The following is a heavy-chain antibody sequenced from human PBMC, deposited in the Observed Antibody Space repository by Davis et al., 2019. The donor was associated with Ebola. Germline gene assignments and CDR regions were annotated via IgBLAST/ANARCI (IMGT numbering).Heavy chain of an antibody. Sequence: GESLKISCAASGFTFSSYEINWVRQAPGKGLEWVSYISSSGTTIYYADSVKGRFTFSRDNAKHSLYLQMNSLGVEDTAVYYCARVGNYYYYMDVWGKGTTVTVSS. CDR1: GFTFSSYE. CDR2: ISSSGTTI. J-gene: IGHJ6*03. CDR3: ARVGNYYYYMDV. D-gene: IGHD7-27*01. V-gene: IGHV3-48*03.